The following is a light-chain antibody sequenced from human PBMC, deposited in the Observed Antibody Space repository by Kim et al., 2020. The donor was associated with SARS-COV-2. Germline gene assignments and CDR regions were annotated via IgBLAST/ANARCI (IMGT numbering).Light chain of an antibody. CDR1: QRIDRW. CDR2: KTS. J-gene: IGKJ1*01. Sequence: DIQMTQSPSTLSASVGDRVTITCRASQRIDRWLAWYQHKPGRAPNLLISKTSTLESGVPSRFSGSGSGTEFTLAISSLQPEDFATYYCQQYYTFWTFGQGTKVDIK. V-gene: IGKV1-5*03. CDR3: QQYYTFWT.